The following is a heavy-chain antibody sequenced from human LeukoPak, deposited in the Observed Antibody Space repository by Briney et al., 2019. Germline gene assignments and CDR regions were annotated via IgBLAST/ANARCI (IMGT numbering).Heavy chain of an antibody. CDR2: IYHSGST. CDR3: ARDSGSGSYDVDY. V-gene: IGHV4-38-2*02. CDR1: GYSISSGYY. J-gene: IGHJ4*02. D-gene: IGHD1-26*01. Sequence: PSETLSLTCTVSGYSISSGYYWGWIRQPPGKGLEWIGSIYHSGSTYYNPSLKSRVTISVDTSKNQFSLKLSSVTAADTAVYYCARDSGSGSYDVDYWGQGTLVTVSS.